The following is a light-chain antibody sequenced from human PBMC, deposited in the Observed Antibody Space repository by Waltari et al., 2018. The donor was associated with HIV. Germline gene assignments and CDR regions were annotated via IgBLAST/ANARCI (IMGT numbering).Light chain of an antibody. Sequence: EIVLTQSPATLSLSPGERATISCRASQSVSRTYLAGYHQKPGQGPRLLISGASRRATGIPDRFSGSGSGTDFTLTISRLEPEDFAVYYCQQYGNTPRITFGQGTRLEIK. V-gene: IGKV3-20*01. CDR2: GAS. CDR3: QQYGNTPRIT. J-gene: IGKJ5*01. CDR1: QSVSRTY.